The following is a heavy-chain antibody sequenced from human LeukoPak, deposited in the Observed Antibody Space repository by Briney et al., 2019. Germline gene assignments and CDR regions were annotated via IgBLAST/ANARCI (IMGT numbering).Heavy chain of an antibody. V-gene: IGHV4-39*01. Sequence: ASETLSLTCTVSGGSISSSSYYWGWIRQPPGKGLEWIGSIYYSGSTYYNPSLKSRVTISVDTSKNQFSLKLGSVTAADTAVYYCARRLHGRYFDYWGQGTLVTVSS. J-gene: IGHJ4*02. CDR3: ARRLHGRYFDY. D-gene: IGHD5-24*01. CDR2: IYYSGST. CDR1: GGSISSSSYY.